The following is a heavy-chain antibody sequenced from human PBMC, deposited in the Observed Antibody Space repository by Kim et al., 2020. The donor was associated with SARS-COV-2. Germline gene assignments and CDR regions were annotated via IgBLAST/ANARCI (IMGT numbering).Heavy chain of an antibody. D-gene: IGHD5-12*01. V-gene: IGHV3-21*01. Sequence: GGSLRLSCAASGFTFSSYSMNWVRQAPGKGLEWVSSISSSSSYIYYADSVKGRFTISRDNAKNSLYLQMNSLRAEDTAVYYCARGGATDYYYYYMDVWGKGTTVTVSS. CDR3: ARGGATDYYYYYMDV. J-gene: IGHJ6*03. CDR1: GFTFSSYS. CDR2: ISSSSSYI.